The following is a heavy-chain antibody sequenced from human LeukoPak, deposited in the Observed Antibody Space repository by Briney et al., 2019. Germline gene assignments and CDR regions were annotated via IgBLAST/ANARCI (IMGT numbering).Heavy chain of an antibody. Sequence: PGGSLRLSCAASGFTFSSYWMSWVRQAPGKGLEWVANIKQDGSEKYYVDSVKGRFTISRDNAKNSLYLQMNSLRAEDTAVYYCARVSLPKGEYFQHWGQGTLVTVSS. J-gene: IGHJ1*01. CDR2: IKQDGSEK. CDR1: GFTFSSYW. V-gene: IGHV3-7*05. CDR3: ARVSLPKGEYFQH.